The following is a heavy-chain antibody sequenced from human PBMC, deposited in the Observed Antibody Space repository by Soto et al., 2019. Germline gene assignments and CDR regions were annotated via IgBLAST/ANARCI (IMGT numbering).Heavy chain of an antibody. V-gene: IGHV4-30-2*01. CDR2: IYQSGTT. CDR1: GDSINRGDYS. J-gene: IGHJ6*02. Sequence: QLQLQETGSGLVRPSETLSLTCAVSGDSINRGDYSWNWIRQPPGKGLEWIGNIYQSGTTSYNPSLKSRLTISIDRSENQFSLRLTSVTAADSAVYCCARLSPTTYYGMDVWGQGTTVTVSS. CDR3: ARLSPTTYYGMDV. D-gene: IGHD1-7*01.